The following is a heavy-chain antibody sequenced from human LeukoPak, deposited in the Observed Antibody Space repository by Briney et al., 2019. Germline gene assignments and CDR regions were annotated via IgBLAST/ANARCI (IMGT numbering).Heavy chain of an antibody. Sequence: GGSLRLSCAASGFTFSSFWMSWVRQAPGKGLEWVASIKKDGSEKEYVDSVKGRFTISRDNAKNSLYLQMNSLRAEDTAVYYCARPYYYSSGSLPYWGQGTLVTVSS. CDR2: IKKDGSEK. D-gene: IGHD3-10*01. CDR1: GFTFSSFW. J-gene: IGHJ4*02. CDR3: ARPYYYSSGSLPY. V-gene: IGHV3-7*01.